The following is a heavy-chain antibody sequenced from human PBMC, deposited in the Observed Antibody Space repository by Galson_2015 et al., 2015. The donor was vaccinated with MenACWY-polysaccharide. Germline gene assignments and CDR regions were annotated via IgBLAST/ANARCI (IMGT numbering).Heavy chain of an antibody. J-gene: IGHJ4*02. CDR1: GGTISSSSFY. CDR3: ARRGNPSFDY. V-gene: IGHV4-39*01. CDR2: IYYSGST. D-gene: IGHD3-10*01. Sequence: SETLSLTCTVSGGTISSSSFYWGWIRQPPGKGLECIGSIYYSGSTYYNPSLKSRVTISVDTSKNQFSLKLSSVTAADTAVYYCARRGNPSFDYWGQGTLVTVSS.